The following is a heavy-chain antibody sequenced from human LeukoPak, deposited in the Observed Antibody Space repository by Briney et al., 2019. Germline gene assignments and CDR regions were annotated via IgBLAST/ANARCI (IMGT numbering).Heavy chain of an antibody. V-gene: IGHV1-69*13. CDR2: FIPIFGTA. CDR1: GGTFSSYA. D-gene: IGHD3-9*01. CDR3: ARDLRNYDILTGYYTDDAFDI. Sequence: SVKLSCKASGGTFSSYAISWVRQAPGQGLEWMGGFIPIFGTANYAQKFQGRVTITADESTSTAYMELSSLRSEDTAVYYCARDLRNYDILTGYYTDDAFDIWGQGTMVTVSS. J-gene: IGHJ3*02.